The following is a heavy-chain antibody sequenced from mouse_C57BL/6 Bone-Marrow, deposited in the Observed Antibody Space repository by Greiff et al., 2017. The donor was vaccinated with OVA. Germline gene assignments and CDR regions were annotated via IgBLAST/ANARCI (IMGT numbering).Heavy chain of an antibody. CDR3: ARFPITTVVATDAMDY. J-gene: IGHJ4*01. CDR1: GYTFTDYN. CDR2: INPNNGGT. V-gene: IGHV1-18*01. D-gene: IGHD1-1*01. Sequence: VQLKESGPELVKPGASVKIPCKASGYTFTDYNMDWVKQSHGKSLEWIGDINPNNGGTIYKQKFKGKATLTVAKSSSTAYMELRSLTSEDTAVYYCARFPITTVVATDAMDYWGQGTSVTVSS.